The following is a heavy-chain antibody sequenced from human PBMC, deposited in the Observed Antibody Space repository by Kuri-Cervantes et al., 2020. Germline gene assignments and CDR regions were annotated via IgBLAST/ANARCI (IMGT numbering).Heavy chain of an antibody. CDR1: GFTFSSYG. CDR3: ARDRPDDSSGYYLGYGMDV. Sequence: GGSLRLSCAASGFTFSSYGMHWVRQAPGKGLEWVAVISYDGSNKYYADSVKGRFTISRDNSKNTLYLQMNSLRAEDTAVYYCARDRPDDSSGYYLGYGMDVWGQGTTVTVSS. J-gene: IGHJ6*02. D-gene: IGHD3-22*01. V-gene: IGHV3-30*03. CDR2: ISYDGSNK.